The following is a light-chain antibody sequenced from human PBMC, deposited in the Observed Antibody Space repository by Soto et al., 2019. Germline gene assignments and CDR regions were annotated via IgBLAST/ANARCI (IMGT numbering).Light chain of an antibody. CDR1: QSIHTS. CDR3: QQRNGWPPIT. J-gene: IGKJ5*01. V-gene: IGKV3-11*01. Sequence: VLTQSPATLSLSPGERATLSCRASQSIHTSLAWYQQKPGQPPRLVVYDSTLRANGVPDRFGGSRSGTEFTLTSNTLEPEDFAVYYCQQRNGWPPITFGQGTRLEI. CDR2: DST.